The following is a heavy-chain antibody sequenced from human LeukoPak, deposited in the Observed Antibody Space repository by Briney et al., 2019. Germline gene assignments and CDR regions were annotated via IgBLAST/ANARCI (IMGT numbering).Heavy chain of an antibody. CDR1: GVSFSGYY. D-gene: IGHD3-22*01. CDR3: ARGRFEYYYDSSGYLY. Sequence: SETLSLTCAVYGVSFSGYYWSWIRQPPGKGLEWIGEINHSGSTNYNPSLKSRVTISVDTSKNQFSLKLSSVTAADTAVYYCARGRFEYYYDSSGYLYWGQGTLVTVSS. J-gene: IGHJ4*02. V-gene: IGHV4-34*01. CDR2: INHSGST.